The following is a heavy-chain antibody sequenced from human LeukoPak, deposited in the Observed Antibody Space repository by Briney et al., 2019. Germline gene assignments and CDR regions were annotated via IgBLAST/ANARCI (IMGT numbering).Heavy chain of an antibody. Sequence: GGSLRLSCAASGFTFSSYSMNWVRQAPGKGLEWVSSVSSSSSSIYYADSEKGRFTISRDNAKNSLYLQMNSLRAEDTAVYYCARGTYYYDSSGYPFWGQGTLVTVSS. V-gene: IGHV3-21*01. D-gene: IGHD3-22*01. J-gene: IGHJ4*02. CDR3: ARGTYYYDSSGYPF. CDR1: GFTFSSYS. CDR2: VSSSSSSI.